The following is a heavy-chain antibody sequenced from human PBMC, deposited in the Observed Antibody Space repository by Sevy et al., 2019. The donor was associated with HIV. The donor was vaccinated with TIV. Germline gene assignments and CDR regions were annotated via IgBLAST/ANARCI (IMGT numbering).Heavy chain of an antibody. J-gene: IGHJ6*02. V-gene: IGHV4-34*01. D-gene: IGHD2-2*02. CDR1: GGSFSGYY. CDR2: INHSGST. CDR3: ARVPRYCSSTSCYTAGTGGYYYYGMDV. Sequence: SETLSLTCAVYGGSFSGYYWSWIRQPPGKGLEWIGEINHSGSTNYNPSLKSRVTISVETSKNQFSLKRSCVTAADTAVYYCARVPRYCSSTSCYTAGTGGYYYYGMDVWGQGTTVTVSS.